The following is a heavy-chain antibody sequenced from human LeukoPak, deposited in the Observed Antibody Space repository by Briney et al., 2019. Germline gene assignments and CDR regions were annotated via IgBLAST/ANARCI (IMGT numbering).Heavy chain of an antibody. Sequence: SETLPLTCTVSGGSISSYYWSWIRQPPGKGLEWIGYIYYSGSTNYNPSLKSRVTISVDTSKNQFSPKLSSVTAADTAVYYCARADYSSSWTPFDYWGQGTLVTVSS. V-gene: IGHV4-59*01. CDR1: GGSISSYY. CDR3: ARADYSSSWTPFDY. J-gene: IGHJ4*02. CDR2: IYYSGST. D-gene: IGHD6-13*01.